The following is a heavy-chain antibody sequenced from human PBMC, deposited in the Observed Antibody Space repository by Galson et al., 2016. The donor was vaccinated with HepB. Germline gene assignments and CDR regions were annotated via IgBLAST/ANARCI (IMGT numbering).Heavy chain of an antibody. CDR2: MNTDGSIT. D-gene: IGHD6-13*01. CDR1: GFTFSRFW. V-gene: IGHV3-74*01. J-gene: IGHJ4*02. CDR3: ARGHSSRWYGGAEGN. Sequence: SLRLSCAASGFTFSRFWMHWVRQAPGKGPVWVSRMNTDGSITNFADSVKGRFTISRDNAKNSLYLQMNSLRAEDTAVYYCARGHSSRWYGGAEGNWGQGTLVTVSS.